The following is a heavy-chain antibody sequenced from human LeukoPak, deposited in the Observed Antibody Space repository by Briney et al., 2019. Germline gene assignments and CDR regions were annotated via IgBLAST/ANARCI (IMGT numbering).Heavy chain of an antibody. CDR2: IYYSGST. D-gene: IGHD4-11*01. CDR1: GGSISSYY. V-gene: IGHV4-59*08. CDR3: ARTSELDYSNSPVELAA. J-gene: IGHJ4*02. Sequence: SETLSLTCTVSGGSISSYYWSWMRQPPGKGLEWIGYIYYSGSTNYNPSLKSRVTISVDTSKNQFSLKLSSVTAADTAVYYCARTSELDYSNSPVELAAWGQGTLVTVSS.